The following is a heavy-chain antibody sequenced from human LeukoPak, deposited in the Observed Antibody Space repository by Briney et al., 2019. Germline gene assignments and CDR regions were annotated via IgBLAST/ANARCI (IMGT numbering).Heavy chain of an antibody. J-gene: IGHJ3*02. CDR1: GGSISSSSYY. CDR3: ARHKTYYYDSRGYYYGAPDAFDI. D-gene: IGHD3-22*01. CDR2: IYYSGST. V-gene: IGHV4-39*01. Sequence: SETLSLTCTVSGGSISSSSYYWGWIRQPPGKGLEWIGSIYYSGSTYYNPSLKSRVTISVDTSKNQFSLKLSSVTAADTAVYYCARHKTYYYDSRGYYYGAPDAFDIWGQGTMVTVSS.